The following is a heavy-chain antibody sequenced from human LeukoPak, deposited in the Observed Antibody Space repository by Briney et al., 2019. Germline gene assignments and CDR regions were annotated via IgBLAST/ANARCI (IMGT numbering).Heavy chain of an antibody. CDR2: INTNTGNP. J-gene: IGHJ5*02. CDR1: GYTFTSYA. Sequence: ASVKVSCKASGYTFTSYAMNWVRQAPGQGLEWMGWINTNTGNPTYAQGFTGRFVFSLDTSVSTAYLQISSLKAEDTAVYYCARDLYCSGGSCYHNLFDPWGQGTLVTVSS. CDR3: ARDLYCSGGSCYHNLFDP. V-gene: IGHV7-4-1*02. D-gene: IGHD2-15*01.